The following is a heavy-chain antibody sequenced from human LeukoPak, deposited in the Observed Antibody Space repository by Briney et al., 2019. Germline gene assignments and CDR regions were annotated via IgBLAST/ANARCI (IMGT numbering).Heavy chain of an antibody. D-gene: IGHD5-12*01. CDR2: IYYSGST. J-gene: IGHJ4*02. CDR3: ARLYSGYDRFDY. CDR1: GGSISSSSYY. V-gene: IGHV4-39*01. Sequence: PSETLSLTCTVSGGSISSSSYYWGWIRQPPGKGLEWIGSIYYSGSTYYNPSLKSRVTISVDTSKNQFSLKLSSVTAADTAVYYCARLYSGYDRFDYWGQGTLVTVSS.